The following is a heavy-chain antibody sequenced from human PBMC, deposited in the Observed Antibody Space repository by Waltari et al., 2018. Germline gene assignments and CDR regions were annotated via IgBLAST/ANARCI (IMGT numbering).Heavy chain of an antibody. D-gene: IGHD2-2*01. J-gene: IGHJ5*02. CDR3: AKDHGVPTRYNWFDP. CDR1: GFTFSSYG. V-gene: IGHV3-30*02. CDR2: RRYEGSNK. Sequence: QVQLVESGGGVVQPGGSLRLSCAASGFTFSSYGMHWVRQAPGKGLEWVAFRRYEGSNKYYAESVKGRFTISRDNSKNTLYLQMNSLRAEDTAVYYCAKDHGVPTRYNWFDPWGQGTLVTVSS.